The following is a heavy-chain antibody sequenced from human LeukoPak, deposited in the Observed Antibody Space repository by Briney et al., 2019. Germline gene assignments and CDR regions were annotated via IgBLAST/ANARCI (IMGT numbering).Heavy chain of an antibody. Sequence: GGSLRLSCAASGFTFSNYGMSWVRQAPGKGLEWVSGFSNSGGTTYYADSVKGRFTISRDNSKNTLYLQMNSLRAEDTAVYYCAKEGEEGYYDSSGPLDYWGQGTLVTVSS. CDR1: GFTFSNYG. CDR3: AKEGEEGYYDSSGPLDY. V-gene: IGHV3-23*01. CDR2: FSNSGGTT. J-gene: IGHJ4*02. D-gene: IGHD3-22*01.